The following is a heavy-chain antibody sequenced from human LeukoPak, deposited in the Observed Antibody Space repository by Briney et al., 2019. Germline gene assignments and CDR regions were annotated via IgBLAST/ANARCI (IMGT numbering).Heavy chain of an antibody. D-gene: IGHD3/OR15-3a*01. CDR1: GFTFSSYA. V-gene: IGHV3-30-3*01. Sequence: GRSLRLSCAASGFTFSSYAMHWVRQAPGKGLEWVAVISYDGSNKYYADSVKGRFTISRDNSKNTLYLQMNSLRAEDTGIYYCAKDRLIWTGYHTWFDPWGQGTLVTVSS. CDR2: ISYDGSNK. CDR3: AKDRLIWTGYHTWFDP. J-gene: IGHJ5*02.